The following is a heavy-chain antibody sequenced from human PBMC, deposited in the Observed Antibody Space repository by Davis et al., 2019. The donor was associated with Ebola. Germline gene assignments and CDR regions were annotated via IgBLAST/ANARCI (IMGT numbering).Heavy chain of an antibody. J-gene: IGHJ2*01. V-gene: IGHV1-69*13. Sequence: AASVKVSCKASGYTFTDYYWVRQAPGQGLEWMGGIIPIFGTANYAQKFQGRVTITADESTSTAYMELSSLRSEDTAVYYCARVGSYDFWSGYYILLGYFDLWGRGTLVTVSS. CDR2: IIPIFGTA. CDR3: ARVGSYDFWSGYYILLGYFDL. D-gene: IGHD3-3*01. CDR1: GYTFTD.